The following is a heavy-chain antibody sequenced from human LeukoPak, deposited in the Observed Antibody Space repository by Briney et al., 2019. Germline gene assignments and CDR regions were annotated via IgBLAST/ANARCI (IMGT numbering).Heavy chain of an antibody. D-gene: IGHD3-9*01. CDR2: ISAYNGNT. CDR1: GYPFTSYG. CDR3: ARHALTGYYNVISYYYYMDV. V-gene: IGHV1-18*01. J-gene: IGHJ6*03. Sequence: ASVKVSCKASGYPFTSYGISWVRQAPGQGLEWMGWISAYNGNTNYAQKLQGRVTMTTDTSTSTAYMELRSLRSDDTAVYYCARHALTGYYNVISYYYYMDVWGKGTTVTVSS.